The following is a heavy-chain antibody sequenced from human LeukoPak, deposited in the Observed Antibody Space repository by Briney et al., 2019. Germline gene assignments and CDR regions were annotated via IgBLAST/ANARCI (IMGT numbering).Heavy chain of an antibody. CDR2: INYSGTT. V-gene: IGHV4-30-4*01. J-gene: IGHJ4*02. CDR1: GGSISSAAYY. Sequence: SETLSLTCTVSGGSISSAAYYWSWIRQPPGKGLEWIGYINYSGTTYNNPSLKSRVTISVDTSKNQFSLKLSSVTAADTAVYYCARDHIGYGSQYNFDYWGQGALVTVSS. CDR3: ARDHIGYGSQYNFDY. D-gene: IGHD3-10*01.